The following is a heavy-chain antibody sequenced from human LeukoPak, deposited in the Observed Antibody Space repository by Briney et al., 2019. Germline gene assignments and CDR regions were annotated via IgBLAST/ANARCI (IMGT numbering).Heavy chain of an antibody. Sequence: GGSLRLSCAASGFTVSSTYMNWVRQAPGKGLEWVSVIYSGGSTFYADSVKGRFTISRDNSKNTLYLQMNSLRAEDTAVYYCARDGYWNARGFDYWGQGTLVTVSS. CDR2: IYSGGST. CDR1: GFTVSSTY. V-gene: IGHV3-66*01. D-gene: IGHD1-1*01. J-gene: IGHJ4*02. CDR3: ARDGYWNARGFDY.